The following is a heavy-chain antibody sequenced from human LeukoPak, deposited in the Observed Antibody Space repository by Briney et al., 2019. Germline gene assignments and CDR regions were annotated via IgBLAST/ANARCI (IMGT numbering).Heavy chain of an antibody. J-gene: IGHJ4*02. D-gene: IGHD3-16*01. CDR2: IYHSGST. CDR1: GGSISSYY. CDR3: ARGGGYGDYFDY. V-gene: IGHV4-38-2*02. Sequence: SETLSLTCTVSGGSISSYYWGWIRQPPGKGLEWIGSIYHSGSTYYNPSLKSRVTISVDTSKNQFSLKLSSVTAADTAVYYCARGGGYGDYFDYWGQGTLVTVSS.